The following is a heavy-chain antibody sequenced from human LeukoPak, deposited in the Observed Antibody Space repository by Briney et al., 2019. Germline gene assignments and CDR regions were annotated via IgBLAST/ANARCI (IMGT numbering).Heavy chain of an antibody. D-gene: IGHD3-10*01. CDR2: IYHSGST. CDR1: GDSISSGGYS. CDR3: ARAEEYGSGSYYFDY. V-gene: IGHV4-30-2*01. J-gene: IGHJ4*02. Sequence: ASETLSLTCAVSGDSISSGGYSWSWIRQPPGKGLEWIGYIYHSGSTYYNPSLKSRVTISVDRSKNQFSLKLSSVTAADTAVYYCARAEEYGSGSYYFDYWGQGTLVTVSS.